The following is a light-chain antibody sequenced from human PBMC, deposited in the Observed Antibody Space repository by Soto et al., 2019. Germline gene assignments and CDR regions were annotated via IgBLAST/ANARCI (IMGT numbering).Light chain of an antibody. Sequence: QSALTQPASVSGSHGPSITISCTGSSSEVEANKLVSWYQQHPGTAPRLLIYEDIRRPSGISSRFSGSKSGNTASLTISGLRAEDEAAYYCCSYVDHRKFVFGGGTNLTVL. J-gene: IGLJ3*02. CDR2: EDI. CDR1: SSEVEANKL. CDR3: CSYVDHRKFV. V-gene: IGLV2-23*01.